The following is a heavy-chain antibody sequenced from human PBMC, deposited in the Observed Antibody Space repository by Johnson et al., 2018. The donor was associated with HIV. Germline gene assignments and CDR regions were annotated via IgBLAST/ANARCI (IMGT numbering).Heavy chain of an antibody. CDR2: IKSKTDGGTT. CDR1: GFTFSNAW. D-gene: IGHD3-22*01. CDR3: TTKDYYDSSGPLDI. J-gene: IGHJ3*02. V-gene: IGHV3-15*01. Sequence: VQLVESGGGLVKPGGSLRLSCAASGFTFSNAWMSWVRQAPGKGLEWVGRIKSKTDGGTTDYAAPVKGRFTISRDDSKNTLYLQMNSLKTEDTAVYYCTTKDYYDSSGPLDIWGQGTMVTVS.